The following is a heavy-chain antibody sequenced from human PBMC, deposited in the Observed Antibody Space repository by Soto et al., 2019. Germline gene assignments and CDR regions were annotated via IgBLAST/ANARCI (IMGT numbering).Heavy chain of an antibody. CDR2: IIPIFGTA. CDR3: AGTLYCSGGSCYSNNWFDP. Sequence: QVQLVQSGAEVKKPGSSVKVSCKASGGTFSSYAISWVRQAPGQGLEWMGGIIPIFGTANYAQKFQGRVTITADKSTSTAYMERSSLRSEDTAVYYCAGTLYCSGGSCYSNNWFDPWGQGTLVTVSS. J-gene: IGHJ5*02. V-gene: IGHV1-69*06. D-gene: IGHD2-15*01. CDR1: GGTFSSYA.